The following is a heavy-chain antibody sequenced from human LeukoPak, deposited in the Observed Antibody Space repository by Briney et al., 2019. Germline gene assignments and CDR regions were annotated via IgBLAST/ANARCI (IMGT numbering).Heavy chain of an antibody. D-gene: IGHD3-10*01. Sequence: KSSETLSLTCTVSGGSISSSSYYWGWIRQPPGKGLEWIGSIYYSGSTYYNPSLKSRVTISVDTSKNQFSLKLSSVTAADTAAYYCARPNNYYGSGSYLHWGQGTLVTVSS. CDR1: GGSISSSSYY. J-gene: IGHJ4*02. V-gene: IGHV4-39*01. CDR2: IYYSGST. CDR3: ARPNNYYGSGSYLH.